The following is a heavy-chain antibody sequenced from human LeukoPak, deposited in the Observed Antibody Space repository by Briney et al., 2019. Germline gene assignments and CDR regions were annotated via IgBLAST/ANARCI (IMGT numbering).Heavy chain of an antibody. Sequence: GGSLRLSCAASGSTFRTYWMHWVRQAPGKGLEWISIINDDGSKTSHADSVKGRFTTSRDYAKNTWYLQMNSLRAEDTAVYYCVSSIGTAGYWGQGTLVTVSS. CDR3: VSSIGTAGY. D-gene: IGHD6-13*01. J-gene: IGHJ4*02. V-gene: IGHV3-74*01. CDR2: INDDGSKT. CDR1: GSTFRTYW.